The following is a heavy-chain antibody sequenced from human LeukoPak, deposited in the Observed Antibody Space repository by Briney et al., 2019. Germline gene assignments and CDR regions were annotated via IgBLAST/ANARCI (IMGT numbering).Heavy chain of an antibody. V-gene: IGHV3-23*01. J-gene: IGHJ4*02. D-gene: IGHD6-19*01. CDR3: AKAAVANGGDY. CDR1: GFTLSSYV. CDR2: IGGSGGST. Sequence: GGSLRLSCAASGFTLSSYVMSWVRQAPGEGLEWVAAIGGSGGSTYYTDSVRGRFTISRDNSKNTLYLQMNSLRADDTAVYYCAKAAVANGGDYWGQGTLVTVSS.